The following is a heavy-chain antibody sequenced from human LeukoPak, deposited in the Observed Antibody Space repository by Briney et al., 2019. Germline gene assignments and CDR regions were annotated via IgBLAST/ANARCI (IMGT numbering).Heavy chain of an antibody. Sequence: PSETLSLTCTVSGGSISSYYWSWIRQPPGKGLEWIGYIYYSGSTNYNPSLKSRVTISVDTSKNQFSLKLSSVTAADTAVYYCARQVAMVTAPFDYWGQGTLVTVSS. J-gene: IGHJ4*02. V-gene: IGHV4-59*08. CDR3: ARQVAMVTAPFDY. CDR1: GGSISSYY. D-gene: IGHD5-18*01. CDR2: IYYSGST.